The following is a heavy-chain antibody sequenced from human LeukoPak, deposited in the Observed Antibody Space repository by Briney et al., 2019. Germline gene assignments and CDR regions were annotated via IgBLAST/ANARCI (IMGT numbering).Heavy chain of an antibody. V-gene: IGHV3-23*01. J-gene: IGHJ4*02. CDR1: GFTFTNYA. CDR2: ISDVEKIP. CDR3: ARHDSYIPY. D-gene: IGHD3-10*01. Sequence: GGSLRLSCAASGFTFTNYAMSWVRQAPGRGLEWVSGISDVEKIPYYSDSVKGRFTISRDNSKKTVYLQMNNLRAEDTAVYFCARHDSYIPYWGQGIPVTVSS.